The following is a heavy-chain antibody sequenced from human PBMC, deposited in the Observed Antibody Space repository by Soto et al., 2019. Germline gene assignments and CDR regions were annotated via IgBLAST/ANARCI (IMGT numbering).Heavy chain of an antibody. D-gene: IGHD3-10*01. J-gene: IGHJ6*03. CDR3: ARHGFTMVRGLISGLGYYYYMDV. CDR2: VYSTGST. CDR1: GGSIRSYT. V-gene: IGHV4-59*08. Sequence: PSETLSLTCTVSGGSIRSYTWSWIRQPPGKRLEWIGYVYSTGSTNYNPSLESRVTISVDTSKNQFSLKLSSVTAADTAVYYCARHGFTMVRGLISGLGYYYYMDVWGKRTTVSVSS.